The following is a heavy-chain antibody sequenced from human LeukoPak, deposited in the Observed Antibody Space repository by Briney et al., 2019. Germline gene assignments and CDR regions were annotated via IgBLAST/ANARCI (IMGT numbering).Heavy chain of an antibody. D-gene: IGHD3-22*01. V-gene: IGHV4-34*01. CDR1: GGSFSGYY. Sequence: SETLSLTCAVYGGSFSGYYWSWIRQPPGKGLEWIGEINHRGSTNYNPSLKSRVTISVDTSMNQFSLKLSSVTAADTAVYYCARDVYYDSSGYHNWFDPWGQGTLVTVSS. CDR3: ARDVYYDSSGYHNWFDP. CDR2: INHRGST. J-gene: IGHJ5*02.